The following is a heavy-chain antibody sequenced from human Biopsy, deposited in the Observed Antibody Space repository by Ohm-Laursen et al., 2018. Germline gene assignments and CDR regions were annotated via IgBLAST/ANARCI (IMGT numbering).Heavy chain of an antibody. CDR2: IIPILRTT. V-gene: IGHV1-69*04. Sequence: SSVKVSCKAPTGTFNSYGIIWVRQAPGQGLEWMGRIIPILRTTAYAQTFLGRVTMTEDTSTDTVYMEVTSLRSDDTAVYYCATGPYYDTRFYYNVRPFDFWGQGTLVTVSS. CDR3: ATGPYYDTRFYYNVRPFDF. J-gene: IGHJ4*02. D-gene: IGHD3-10*01. CDR1: TGTFNSYG.